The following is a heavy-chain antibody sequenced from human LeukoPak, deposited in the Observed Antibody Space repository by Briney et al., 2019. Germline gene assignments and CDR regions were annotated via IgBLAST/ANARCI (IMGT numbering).Heavy chain of an antibody. D-gene: IGHD3-10*01. V-gene: IGHV4-39*01. Sequence: SETLSLTCTVSGGSISSSSYYWGWIRQPPGKGLEWIGSIYYSGRPYYNPSLKSRVTIPVDTSKNQFSLKLSSVTAADTAVYYCARGLRYGSGSYYSVPYYYGMDVWGQGTTVTVSS. CDR3: ARGLRYGSGSYYSVPYYYGMDV. CDR2: IYYSGRP. CDR1: GGSISSSSYY. J-gene: IGHJ6*02.